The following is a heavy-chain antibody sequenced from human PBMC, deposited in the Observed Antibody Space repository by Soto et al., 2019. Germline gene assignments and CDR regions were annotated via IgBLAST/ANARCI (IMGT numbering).Heavy chain of an antibody. Sequence: ASVKVSCKASGYTFTSYGISWVRQAPGQGLEWMGWISAYNGNTNYAQKLQGRVTMTTDTSTSTAYMELSSLRAEDTAVYYCTRVYSSSYHYFDYWGQGTLVTVSS. CDR3: TRVYSSSYHYFDY. D-gene: IGHD6-13*01. CDR2: ISAYNGNT. CDR1: GYTFTSYG. V-gene: IGHV1-18*01. J-gene: IGHJ4*02.